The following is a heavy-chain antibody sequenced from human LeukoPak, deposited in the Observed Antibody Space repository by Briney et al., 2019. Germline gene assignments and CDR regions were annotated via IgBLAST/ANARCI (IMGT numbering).Heavy chain of an antibody. CDR1: GFTFSNYG. CDR3: ARDLAAPYYYYYYGMDV. V-gene: IGHV3-23*01. Sequence: GGSLRLSCAASGFTFSNYGMIWVRQTPGTGLEWVSGIGGGGATTYYADSVKGRFTISRDNSQNTLYLQMNNLRAEDTAVYYCARDLAAPYYYYYYGMDVWGQGTTVTVSS. D-gene: IGHD6-6*01. J-gene: IGHJ6*02. CDR2: IGGGGATT.